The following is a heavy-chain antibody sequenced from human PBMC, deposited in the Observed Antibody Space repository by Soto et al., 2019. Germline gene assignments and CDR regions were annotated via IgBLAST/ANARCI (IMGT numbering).Heavy chain of an antibody. CDR1: GFTFSTYN. D-gene: IGHD3-3*01. Sequence: EAQLVESGGGLVKPGGSLRLSCAASGFTFSTYNMNWVRQAPGKGLEWVSSISSSSSYIYYADSVKGRFTISRDNAKNSLYLQMNSPRAEDTAVYYCARDYDFWSGRGGMDVWGQGTTVTVSS. V-gene: IGHV3-21*01. CDR3: ARDYDFWSGRGGMDV. J-gene: IGHJ6*02. CDR2: ISSSSSYI.